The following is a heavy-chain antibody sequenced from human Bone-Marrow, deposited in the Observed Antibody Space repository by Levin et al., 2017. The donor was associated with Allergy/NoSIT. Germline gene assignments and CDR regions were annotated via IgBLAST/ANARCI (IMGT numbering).Heavy chain of an antibody. J-gene: IGHJ4*02. V-gene: IGHV3-30-3*01. CDR3: ARDRYSSSSQDLDY. CDR2: ISYDGSNK. CDR1: GLSFSDYA. D-gene: IGHD6-6*01. Sequence: GGSLRLSCAASGLSFSDYAMHWVRQAPGKGLEGVAVISYDGSNKKYADSVKGRFTISKDNSKNTLYLQMNSLRAEDTAVYYCARDRYSSSSQDLDYWGQGTLVTVSS.